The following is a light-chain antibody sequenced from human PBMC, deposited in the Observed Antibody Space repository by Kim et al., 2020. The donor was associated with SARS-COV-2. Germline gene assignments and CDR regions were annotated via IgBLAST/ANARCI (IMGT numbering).Light chain of an antibody. CDR2: GAS. V-gene: IGKV1-27*01. CDR1: QVINNN. J-gene: IGKJ1*01. Sequence: GERVTITCRERQVINNNLAWYQQKPGKARTVLNYGASTLQSGVPSRLSGSGAGTDFTLTISSLQPEDVGTYYCEKYDSAPWTFGHGTKVDIK. CDR3: EKYDSAPWT.